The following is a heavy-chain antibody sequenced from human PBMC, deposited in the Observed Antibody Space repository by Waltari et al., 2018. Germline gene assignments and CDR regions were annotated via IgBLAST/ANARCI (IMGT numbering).Heavy chain of an antibody. CDR3: ARTEHSSGWYDY. D-gene: IGHD6-19*01. CDR1: GYTFTGYY. CDR2: SNPNSGCK. J-gene: IGHJ4*02. Sequence: QVQLVQSGAEVKKPGASVKVSCKASGYTFTGYYMHWVRQAPGQGLEWMGWSNPNSGCKNYAQKFQGWVTMTRETSIRTAYMELSRLRSDDTAVYYCARTEHSSGWYDYWGQGTLVTVSS. V-gene: IGHV1-2*04.